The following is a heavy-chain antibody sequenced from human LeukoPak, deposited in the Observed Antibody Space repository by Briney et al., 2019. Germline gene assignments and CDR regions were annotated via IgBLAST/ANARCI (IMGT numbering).Heavy chain of an antibody. V-gene: IGHV3-23*01. Sequence: GGTLRLSCAASGFTFSNHGMNWVRQAPGKGLEWVSGISPSGDITYYADSVKGRFTISRDNSKNTLYLEVISLTAEDTAVYCATEVVVPGVGAIDVWGQGTMVTVSS. CDR1: GFTFSNHG. D-gene: IGHD2-15*01. CDR3: ATEVVVPGVGAIDV. CDR2: ISPSGDIT. J-gene: IGHJ3*01.